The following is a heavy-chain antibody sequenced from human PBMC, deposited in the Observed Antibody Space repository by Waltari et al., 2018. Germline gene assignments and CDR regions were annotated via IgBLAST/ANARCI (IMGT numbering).Heavy chain of an antibody. CDR2: INHSGST. CDR1: GGSFSGSY. Sequence: QVQLQQWGAGLLKPSETLSLTCAVYGGSFSGSYWSWIRQPPGKGLEWIGEINHSGSTNYNPSLKSRVTISVDTSKNQFSLKLSSVTAADTAVYYCARGQKVRRLGAFDIWGQGTMVTVSS. CDR3: ARGQKVRRLGAFDI. D-gene: IGHD2-2*01. J-gene: IGHJ3*02. V-gene: IGHV4-34*01.